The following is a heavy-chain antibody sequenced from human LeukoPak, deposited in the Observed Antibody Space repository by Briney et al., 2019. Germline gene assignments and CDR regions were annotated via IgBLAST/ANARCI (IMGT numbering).Heavy chain of an antibody. CDR3: AKERLTTTTFDS. V-gene: IGHV3-23*01. CDR1: GFTFSTYA. D-gene: IGHD4-11*01. J-gene: IGHJ4*02. Sequence: PGGSMRLSCAASGFTFSTYAMSWVRQAPGKVLEWVSLISGSGGSTYYADSVKGRFTISRDNGKNTLSPQMNSLRAEDTALYYCAKERLTTTTFDSWGRGTLVTVSS. CDR2: ISGSGGST.